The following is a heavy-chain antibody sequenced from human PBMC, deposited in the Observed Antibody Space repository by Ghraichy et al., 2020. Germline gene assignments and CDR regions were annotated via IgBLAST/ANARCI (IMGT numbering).Heavy chain of an antibody. CDR2: THYSGST. D-gene: IGHD6-19*01. V-gene: IGHV4-59*01. Sequence: GSLRLSCTVSGDSIGSYYWSWIRQPPGKGLEWIGYTHYSGSTNYNPSLKSRVTISVDTSKNQFSLKLNSVAAADTAVYYCARDSAWFGYWGQGTLVSVSS. CDR1: GDSIGSYY. CDR3: ARDSAWFGY. J-gene: IGHJ4*02.